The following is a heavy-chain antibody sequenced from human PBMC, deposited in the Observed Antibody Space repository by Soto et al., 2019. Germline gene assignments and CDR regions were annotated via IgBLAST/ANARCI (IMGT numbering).Heavy chain of an antibody. V-gene: IGHV3-21*01. CDR2: ISSSSSYI. CDR3: ARWYYDDSSGYYQTTSAFDI. D-gene: IGHD3-22*01. CDR1: GFTFSSYS. Sequence: PGGSLRLSCAASGFTFSSYSMNWVRQAPGKGLEWVSSISSSSSYIYYADSVKGRFTISRDNAKNSLYLQMNSLRAEDTAVYYCARWYYDDSSGYYQTTSAFDIWGQGTMVTVSS. J-gene: IGHJ3*02.